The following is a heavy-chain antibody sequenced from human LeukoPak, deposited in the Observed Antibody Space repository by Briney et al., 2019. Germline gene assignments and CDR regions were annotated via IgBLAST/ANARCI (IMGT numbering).Heavy chain of an antibody. Sequence: ASVKVSCKASGYTFTSYGITWVRQAPGQGLEWMGWISAYNGNTNYAQKLQGRVTMTTDTSTSTAYMELRSLRSDDTAVYYCARDSVVVPAAAYYYYMDVWGKGTTVTVSS. D-gene: IGHD2-2*01. CDR1: GYTFTSYG. CDR2: ISAYNGNT. CDR3: ARDSVVVPAAAYYYYMDV. J-gene: IGHJ6*03. V-gene: IGHV1-18*01.